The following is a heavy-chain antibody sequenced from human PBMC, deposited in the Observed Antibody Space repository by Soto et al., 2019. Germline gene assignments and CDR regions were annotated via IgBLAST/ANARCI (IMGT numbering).Heavy chain of an antibody. Sequence: TGGSLRLSCAASGFTFSSYSMNWVRQAPGKGLEWVSSISSSSSYIYYADSVKGRFTISRDNAKNSLYLQMNSLRAEDTAVYYCRAFLEWLPIDYWGQGTLVTVSS. D-gene: IGHD3-3*01. V-gene: IGHV3-21*01. J-gene: IGHJ4*02. CDR3: RAFLEWLPIDY. CDR2: ISSSSSYI. CDR1: GFTFSSYS.